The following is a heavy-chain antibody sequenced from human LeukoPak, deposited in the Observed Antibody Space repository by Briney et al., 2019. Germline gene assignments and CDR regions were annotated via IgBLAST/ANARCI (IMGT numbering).Heavy chain of an antibody. V-gene: IGHV3-74*01. J-gene: IGHJ4*02. Sequence: GGSLRLSCAASGFTFSSYWMHWVRQAPGKGLVWVSRINSDGSSTSYADSVKGRFTISRDNAKNTLYLQMNSLRAEDTAVYYCARQKYLRGPDVEFFDYWGQGTLVTVSS. CDR1: GFTFSSYW. CDR2: INSDGSST. D-gene: IGHD5/OR15-5a*01. CDR3: ARQKYLRGPDVEFFDY.